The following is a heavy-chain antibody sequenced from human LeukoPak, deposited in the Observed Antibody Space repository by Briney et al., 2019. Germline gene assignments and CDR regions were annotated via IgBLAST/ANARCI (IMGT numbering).Heavy chain of an antibody. Sequence: GRSLRLSCAASGFTFDDYAMHWVRQAPGKGLEWVSGISWNSGSIGYADSVKGRFTISRDNAKNSLYLQMNSLRAEDTALYYCAKDAVATIFSGGWFDPWGQGTLVTVSS. D-gene: IGHD5-12*01. CDR3: AKDAVATIFSGGWFDP. J-gene: IGHJ5*02. V-gene: IGHV3-9*01. CDR2: ISWNSGSI. CDR1: GFTFDDYA.